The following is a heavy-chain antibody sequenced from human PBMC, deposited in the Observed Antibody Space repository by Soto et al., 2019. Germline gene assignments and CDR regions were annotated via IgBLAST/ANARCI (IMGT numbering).Heavy chain of an antibody. CDR3: ASQGQTGTDPYNWFDP. CDR2: IIPIFGTA. D-gene: IGHD1-1*01. V-gene: IGHV1-69*06. Sequence: SVKVSCKASGGTFSSYAISWVRQAPGQGLEWMGGIIPIFGTANYAQKFQGRVTITADKSTSTAYMELSSLRSEDTAVYYCASQGQTGTDPYNWFDPWGQGTLVTVSS. CDR1: GGTFSSYA. J-gene: IGHJ5*02.